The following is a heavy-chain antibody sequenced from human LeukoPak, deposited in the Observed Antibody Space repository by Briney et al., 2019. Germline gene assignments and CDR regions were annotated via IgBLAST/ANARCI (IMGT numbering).Heavy chain of an antibody. CDR3: ARQGITGTIDY. CDR2: ISSSSSYI. J-gene: IGHJ4*02. V-gene: IGHV3-21*01. Sequence: GGSLRLSWAASGFTFGSYSMNWVRQAPGKGLEWVSSISSSSSYIYYADSVKGRFTISRDNAKNSLYLQMNSLRAEDTAVYYCARQGITGTIDYWGQGTLVTVSS. CDR1: GFTFGSYS. D-gene: IGHD1-7*01.